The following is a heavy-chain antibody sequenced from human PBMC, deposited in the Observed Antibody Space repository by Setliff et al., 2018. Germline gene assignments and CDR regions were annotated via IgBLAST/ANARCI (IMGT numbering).Heavy chain of an antibody. V-gene: IGHV2-70*11. CDR2: IDWESDK. J-gene: IGHJ4*02. D-gene: IGHD1-7*01. CDR1: GFSLTTSGTC. Sequence: GSGPTLVNPPQTLTLTCTFSGFSLTTSGTCVTWIRQPPGKALEWLARIDWESDKYYNTSLRTRLTLSKDTSKNQVFLTMTNMDPVDTATYYCARSRYELPHYYFDYWGQGILVTVSS. CDR3: ARSRYELPHYYFDY.